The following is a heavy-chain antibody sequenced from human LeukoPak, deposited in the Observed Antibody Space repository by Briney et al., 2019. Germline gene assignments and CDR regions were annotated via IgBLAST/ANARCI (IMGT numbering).Heavy chain of an antibody. CDR2: IWYDGSNK. D-gene: IGHD1-14*01. CDR1: GLTFSSYG. J-gene: IGHJ4*02. V-gene: IGHV3-33*01. Sequence: GGSLRLSCAASGLTFSSYGMHWVRQAPGKGLEWVAVIWYDGSNKYYADSVKGRFTISRDNSKNTLCLQMNSLRAEDTAVYYCARITALWYFDYWGQGTLVTVSS. CDR3: ARITALWYFDY.